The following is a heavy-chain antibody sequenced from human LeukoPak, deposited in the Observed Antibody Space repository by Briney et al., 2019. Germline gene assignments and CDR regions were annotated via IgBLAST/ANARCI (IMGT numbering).Heavy chain of an antibody. V-gene: IGHV3-23*01. CDR2: IADGGETT. CDR3: ARKAARTSGYDY. Sequence: SGGPLRLSCAISGFTFNNYGMSWVRQAPGMGLEWVSAIADGGETTYHADSVKGRFTISRDYSKNTLYLQMNSVRAEDTVVYYCARKAARTSGYDYWGQGILVTVSS. D-gene: IGHD3-22*01. CDR1: GFTFNNYG. J-gene: IGHJ4*02.